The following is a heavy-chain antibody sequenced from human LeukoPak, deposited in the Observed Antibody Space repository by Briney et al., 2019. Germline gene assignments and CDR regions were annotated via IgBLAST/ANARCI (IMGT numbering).Heavy chain of an antibody. Sequence: ASVKVSCKASGYTLTGYYMHWVRQAPGQGLEWMGFINPNSGGTDYAQKFQGRVTMTRDTSISTAYMELSSLRSEDTAVYYCVTGFTTMAVDYFDYWGQGTLVTVSP. CDR1: GYTLTGYY. J-gene: IGHJ4*02. CDR3: VTGFTTMAVDYFDY. V-gene: IGHV1-2*02. CDR2: INPNSGGT. D-gene: IGHD5-18*01.